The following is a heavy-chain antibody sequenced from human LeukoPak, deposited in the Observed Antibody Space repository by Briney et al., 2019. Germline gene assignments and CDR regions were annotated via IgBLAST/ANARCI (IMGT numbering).Heavy chain of an antibody. J-gene: IGHJ5*02. CDR2: ISAYNGNT. V-gene: IGHV1-18*01. Sequence: GASVKVSCKASGYTFTSYGISWVRQAPGQGLEWMGWISAYNGNTNYAQKLQGRVTMTTDTSTSTAYMELRSLRSDDTAVYYCARRYCSSTSCYRGNWFDPWGQGTLVTVSS. D-gene: IGHD2-2*01. CDR3: ARRYCSSTSCYRGNWFDP. CDR1: GYTFTSYG.